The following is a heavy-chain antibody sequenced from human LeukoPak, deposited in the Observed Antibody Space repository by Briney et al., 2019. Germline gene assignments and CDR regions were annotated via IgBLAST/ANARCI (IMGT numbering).Heavy chain of an antibody. CDR3: ARHPRHGYYYYYMDV. V-gene: IGHV4-39*01. J-gene: IGHJ6*03. D-gene: IGHD2-8*01. CDR1: GGSISSSSYY. Sequence: SETLSLTCTVSGGSISSSSYYWGWIRQPPGKGLEWIGSIYYSGSTYYNPSLKSRVTISVDTSKNQFSLKLSSVTAADTAVYYCARHPRHGYYYYYMDVWGKGTTVTVSS. CDR2: IYYSGST.